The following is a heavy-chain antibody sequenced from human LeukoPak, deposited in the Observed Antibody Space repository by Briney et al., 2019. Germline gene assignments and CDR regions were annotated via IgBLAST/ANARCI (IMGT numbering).Heavy chain of an antibody. V-gene: IGHV1-8*01. J-gene: IGHJ4*02. CDR3: ATDLGSSGWYNYFDY. CDR1: GYTFTSYD. D-gene: IGHD6-19*01. Sequence: ASVKVSCKASGYTFTSYDINWVRQATGQGLEWMGWMNPNSGNTGYAQKFQGRVTMTRNTSISTAYMELSSLRSEDTAVYYCATDLGSSGWYNYFDYWGQGTLVTVSS. CDR2: MNPNSGNT.